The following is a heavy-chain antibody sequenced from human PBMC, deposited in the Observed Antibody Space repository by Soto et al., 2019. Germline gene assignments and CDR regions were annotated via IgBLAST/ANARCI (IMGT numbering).Heavy chain of an antibody. CDR2: IYSGGST. Sequence: PGGSLRLSCAASGFTVSSNYMSWVRQAPGKGLEWVSVIYSGGSTYYADSVKGRFTISRDNSKNTLYLQMNSLRAEDTAVYYCAREAFGYSSSWYYFDYWGQGTLVTVSS. D-gene: IGHD6-13*01. J-gene: IGHJ4*02. V-gene: IGHV3-66*01. CDR3: AREAFGYSSSWYYFDY. CDR1: GFTVSSNY.